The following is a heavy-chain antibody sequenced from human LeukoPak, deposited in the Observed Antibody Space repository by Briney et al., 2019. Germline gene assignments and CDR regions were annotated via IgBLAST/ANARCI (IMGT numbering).Heavy chain of an antibody. CDR1: GFTFSSYA. Sequence: GGSLRLSCAASGFTFSSYAMRWVRQAPGKGLEWVSAISGSGGSTYYADSVKGRFTISRDNSKNTLYLQMNGLRAEDTAVYYCAKEPRQWLGGAGYWGQGTLVTVSS. D-gene: IGHD6-19*01. CDR2: ISGSGGST. J-gene: IGHJ4*02. CDR3: AKEPRQWLGGAGY. V-gene: IGHV3-23*01.